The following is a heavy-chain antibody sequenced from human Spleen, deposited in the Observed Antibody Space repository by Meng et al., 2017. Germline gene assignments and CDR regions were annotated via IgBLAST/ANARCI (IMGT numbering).Heavy chain of an antibody. CDR2: IDWNGANT. CDR3: AIAVAGRFDY. J-gene: IGHJ4*02. Sequence: GGSLRLSCVASGFTFEDYGMTWVRQAPGKGLEWVSVIDWNGANTAYADSVKGRFTISRDNAKNTLYLQMNSLRAEDTAVYYCAIAVAGRFDYWGQGTLVTVSS. CDR1: GFTFEDYG. V-gene: IGHV3-20*04. D-gene: IGHD6-19*01.